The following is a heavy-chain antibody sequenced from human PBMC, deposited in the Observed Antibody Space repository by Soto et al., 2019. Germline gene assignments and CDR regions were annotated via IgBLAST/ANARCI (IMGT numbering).Heavy chain of an antibody. CDR3: ARGSAVAGDAFDI. CDR1: GFTFSSYW. Sequence: GGSLRLSCAASGFTFSSYWMHWVRQAPGKGLVWVSRINSDGSSTTYADSVKGRFTISRDNAKNTLYLQMNSLRAEDTAVYYCARGSAVAGDAFDIWGQGTMVTVSS. V-gene: IGHV3-74*01. D-gene: IGHD6-19*01. J-gene: IGHJ3*02. CDR2: INSDGSST.